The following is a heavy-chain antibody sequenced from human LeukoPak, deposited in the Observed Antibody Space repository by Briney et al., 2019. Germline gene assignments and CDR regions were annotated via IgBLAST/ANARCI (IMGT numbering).Heavy chain of an antibody. CDR1: GGSMNSYY. Sequence: SETLSLTCSVSGGSMNSYYWSWIRQSPGKGLEWIGYIYYSGSTNYNPSLKSRVTISVDTSKNQFSLKLSSVTAADTAVYYCARHVWLQPFDYWGQGTLVSVSS. CDR3: ARHVWLQPFDY. CDR2: IYYSGST. V-gene: IGHV4-59*08. D-gene: IGHD3-9*01. J-gene: IGHJ4*02.